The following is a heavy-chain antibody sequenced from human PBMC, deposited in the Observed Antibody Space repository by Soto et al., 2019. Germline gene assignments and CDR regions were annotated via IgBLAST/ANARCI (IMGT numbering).Heavy chain of an antibody. CDR3: ARALDRDSSGYIY. V-gene: IGHV3-21*01. CDR2: LSSSSSYI. CDR1: GFTFSSYS. Sequence: GGSLRLSCAASGFTFSSYSMNWVRQAPGKGLEWVSSLSSSSSYIYYADSVKGRFTISRDNAKNSLYLQMNSMRAEDTAVYYCARALDRDSSGYIYWGQGTLVTVSS. J-gene: IGHJ4*02. D-gene: IGHD3-22*01.